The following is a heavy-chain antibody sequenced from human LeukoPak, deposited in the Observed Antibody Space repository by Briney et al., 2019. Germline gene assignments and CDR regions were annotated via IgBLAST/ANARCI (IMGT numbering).Heavy chain of an antibody. CDR3: ARDREHSSSSLDAFDI. D-gene: IGHD6-6*01. J-gene: IGHJ3*02. Sequence: PGGSLRLSCAASGFTFSSYSMNWVRQAPGKGLEWVSSISSSSSYIYYADSVKGRFTISRDNAKNSLYLQMNSLRAEDTAVYYCARDREHSSSSLDAFDIWGQGTMVTVSS. CDR1: GFTFSSYS. V-gene: IGHV3-21*01. CDR2: ISSSSSYI.